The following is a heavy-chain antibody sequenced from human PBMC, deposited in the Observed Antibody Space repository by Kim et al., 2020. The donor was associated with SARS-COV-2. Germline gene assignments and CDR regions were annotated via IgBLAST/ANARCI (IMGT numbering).Heavy chain of an antibody. V-gene: IGHV3-21*01. CDR1: GFTFSSYS. D-gene: IGHD6-13*01. CDR3: ARGKAAAGTGLFDP. CDR2: ISSSSSYI. Sequence: GGSLRLSCAASGFTFSSYSMNWVRQAPGKGLEWVSSISSSSSYIYYADSVKGRFTISRDNAKNSLYLQMNSLRAEDTAVYYCARGKAAAGTGLFDPWGQGTLDTVSS. J-gene: IGHJ5*02.